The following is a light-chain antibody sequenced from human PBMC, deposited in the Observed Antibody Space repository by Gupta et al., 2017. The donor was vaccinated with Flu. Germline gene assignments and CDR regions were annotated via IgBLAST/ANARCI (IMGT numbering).Light chain of an antibody. Sequence: QSALTQPPSVSGSPGQSVTISCTGTSSDVGIYNRVSWYQQPPGTAPKLIISEVHSRPSGVPDRLSGSKSGNTASLTISGLQAEDEADYYCSSYTDDDTWVFGGGTKLTVL. J-gene: IGLJ3*02. CDR2: EVH. CDR3: SSYTDDDTWV. CDR1: SSDVGIYNR. V-gene: IGLV2-18*02.